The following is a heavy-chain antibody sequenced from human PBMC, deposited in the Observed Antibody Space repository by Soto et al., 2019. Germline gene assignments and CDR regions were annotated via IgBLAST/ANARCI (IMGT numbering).Heavy chain of an antibody. J-gene: IGHJ4*02. D-gene: IGHD6-13*01. CDR1: GFTFSDSA. CDR2: ISGSGGRT. Sequence: EVQLLESGGGLVQPGGSLRLSCEASGFTFSDSAMSWVRQAPGKGLEWVSGISGSGGRTDYEDSVKGRFIISRDNSKNTQYLQMTRLRDADTAVYYCAKYASSSWSLFDSWGQETLVTVSS. V-gene: IGHV3-23*01. CDR3: AKYASSSWSLFDS.